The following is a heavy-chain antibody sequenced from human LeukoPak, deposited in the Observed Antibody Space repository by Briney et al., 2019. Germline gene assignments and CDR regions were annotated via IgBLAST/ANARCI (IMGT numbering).Heavy chain of an antibody. Sequence: SETLSLTCTVSGGSISSYYWSWIRQPPGKGLEWIGYIYYSGSTNYNPSLKSRVTISLDTSKNQFSLKLSSVTAADTAVYYCARGPYGSSWYDFDYWGQGTLVTVSS. D-gene: IGHD6-13*01. V-gene: IGHV4-59*01. CDR2: IYYSGST. CDR1: GGSISSYY. CDR3: ARGPYGSSWYDFDY. J-gene: IGHJ4*02.